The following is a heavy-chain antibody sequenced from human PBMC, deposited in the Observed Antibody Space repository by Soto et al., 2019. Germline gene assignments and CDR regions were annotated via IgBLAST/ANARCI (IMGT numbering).Heavy chain of an antibody. V-gene: IGHV4-59*01. CDR3: ASAQYLYCGGDCPTGYFQH. Sequence: PSETLSLTCTVSGGSISSYYWSWIRQPPGKGLEWIGYIYYSGSTNYNPSLKSRVTISVDTSKNQFSLKLSSVTAADTAVYYCASAQYLYCGGDCPTGYFQHWGQGTLVTVSS. J-gene: IGHJ1*01. CDR2: IYYSGST. D-gene: IGHD2-21*01. CDR1: GGSISSYY.